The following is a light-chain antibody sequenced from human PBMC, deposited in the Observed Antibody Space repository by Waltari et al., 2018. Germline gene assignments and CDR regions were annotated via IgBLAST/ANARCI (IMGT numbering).Light chain of an antibody. CDR1: QSVRSN. CDR2: GAS. J-gene: IGKJ1*01. V-gene: IGKV3-15*01. CDR3: QQYNNWPLT. Sequence: EIVMTQSPATLSVSPGERATLSCRASQSVRSNLAWYHQKPGQAPRLLIYGASTRATGMPDRLSVSGSVTEFTLTISSLQSEDFAVYYCQQYNNWPLTFGQGTKVEIK.